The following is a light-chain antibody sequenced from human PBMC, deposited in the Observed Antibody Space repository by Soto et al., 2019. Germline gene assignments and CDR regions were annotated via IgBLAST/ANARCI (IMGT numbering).Light chain of an antibody. J-gene: IGLJ3*02. CDR2: NTN. CDR1: SGSVSTDYH. V-gene: IGLV8-61*01. CDR3: VLYIPSGIWV. Sequence: QTVVTQEPSFSVSPGGTVTLTCGLTSGSVSTDYHPSWYQQTPGQAPRTLIYNTNTRSSGVPDRFSGSILGDKAALTIAGAQADDESDYYCVLYIPSGIWVFGGATKLTVL.